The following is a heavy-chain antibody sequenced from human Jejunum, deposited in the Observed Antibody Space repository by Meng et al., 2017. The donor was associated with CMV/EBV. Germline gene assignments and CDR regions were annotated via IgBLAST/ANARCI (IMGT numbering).Heavy chain of an antibody. J-gene: IGHJ6*02. Sequence: FSISNNYLSWVRQAPGKGLEFVSVIYSGGSTYYAASVKGRFTISRDNAQNTVFLQMNSLRTEDTAVYYCARRPSVIPVSYYGMDVWGQGTTVTVSS. CDR1: FSISNNY. D-gene: IGHD2-21*01. CDR3: ARRPSVIPVSYYGMDV. CDR2: IYSGGST. V-gene: IGHV3-53*01.